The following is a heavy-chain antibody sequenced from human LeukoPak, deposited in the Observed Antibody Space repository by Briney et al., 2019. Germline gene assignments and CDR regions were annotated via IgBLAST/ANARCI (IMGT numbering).Heavy chain of an antibody. Sequence: ESGPTLVKPTQTLTLTCTFSGFSLTTRKMGVGWIRQPPGKALEWPSRIDWDDDKYYSTSLKTRLTISKDTSKNQVVLTMTNMEPVDTATYYCARIKRLGLAVVLRGTNYYYYGMDVWGQGTTLTVSS. CDR3: ARIKRLGLAVVLRGTNYYYYGMDV. CDR1: GFSLTTRKMG. CDR2: IDWDDDK. V-gene: IGHV2-70*11. J-gene: IGHJ6*02. D-gene: IGHD2-21*01.